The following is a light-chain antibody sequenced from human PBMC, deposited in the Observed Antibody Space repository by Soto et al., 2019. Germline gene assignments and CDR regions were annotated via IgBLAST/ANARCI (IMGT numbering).Light chain of an antibody. CDR3: QSYDCSLSGVV. Sequence: QSVLTQPPSVSGAPGQRVTISCTGSSSNIGAGYDVHWYQQLPGPAPKLLIYGNSNRPSGVPDRFSGSKSGTSASLAITGLQAEDEADYYCQSYDCSLSGVVFGGGTKLTVL. J-gene: IGLJ2*01. CDR2: GNS. V-gene: IGLV1-40*01. CDR1: SSNIGAGYD.